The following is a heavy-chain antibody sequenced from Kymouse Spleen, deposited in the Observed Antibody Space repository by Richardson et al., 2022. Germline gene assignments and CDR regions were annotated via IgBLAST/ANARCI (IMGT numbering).Heavy chain of an antibody. D-gene: IGHD1-7*01. CDR2: IWYDGSNK. J-gene: IGHJ6*02. CDR1: GFTFSSYG. V-gene: IGHV3-33*01. Sequence: QVQLVESGGGVVQPGRSLRLSCAASGFTFSSYGMHWVRQAPGKGLEWVAVIWYDGSNKYYADSVKGRFTISRDNSKNTLYLQMNSLRAEDTAVYYCARSGLELQGYYYGMDVWGQGTTVTVSS. CDR3: ARSGLELQGYYYGMDV.